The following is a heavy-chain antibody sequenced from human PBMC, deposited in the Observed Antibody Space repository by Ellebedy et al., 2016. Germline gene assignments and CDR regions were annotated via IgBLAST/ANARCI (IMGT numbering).Heavy chain of an antibody. Sequence: ASVKVSXXASGYTFSAHYIHWVRRAPGQGLEWLGWVNPDSGGTNYAQKFQGWVTMTRDTSITTAYMEMSRLRSDDAAVYYCARSAYSCSGGACYHYYFGMDVWGQGTTVTVSS. CDR3: ARSAYSCSGGACYHYYFGMDV. CDR1: GYTFSAHY. D-gene: IGHD2-15*01. J-gene: IGHJ6*02. CDR2: VNPDSGGT. V-gene: IGHV1-2*04.